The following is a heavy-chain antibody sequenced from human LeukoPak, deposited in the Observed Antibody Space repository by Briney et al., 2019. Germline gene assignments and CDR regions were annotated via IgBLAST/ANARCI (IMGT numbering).Heavy chain of an antibody. J-gene: IGHJ4*02. CDR2: ISYDGGIK. D-gene: IGHD5-18*01. V-gene: IGHV3-30-3*01. CDR3: ARDPAGYTYGYWGYFDY. Sequence: GGSLRLSCAASGSTFSSYAMHWVRQAPGKGLEWVALISYDGGIKYYADSVKGRFTISRDSSKNTLYLHMHSLRTEDTAVYYCARDPAGYTYGYWGYFDYWGPGILVTGSS. CDR1: GSTFSSYA.